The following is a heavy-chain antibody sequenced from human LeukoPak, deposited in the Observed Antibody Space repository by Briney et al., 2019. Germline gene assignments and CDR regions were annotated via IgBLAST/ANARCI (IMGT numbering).Heavy chain of an antibody. CDR3: ARRSTKENGFDF. D-gene: IGHD1-1*01. J-gene: IGHJ4*02. V-gene: IGHV4-39*01. CDR1: GGSISSSSYY. CDR2: IYYSGTT. Sequence: ASETMSLTCTVSGGSISSSSYYWGWIRQPPGEGLEWIGTIYYSGTTYYNPSLGSRVTISLDTSKNQFFLKLTSVTAADTAVYYCARRSTKENGFDFWGQGTLVTVSS.